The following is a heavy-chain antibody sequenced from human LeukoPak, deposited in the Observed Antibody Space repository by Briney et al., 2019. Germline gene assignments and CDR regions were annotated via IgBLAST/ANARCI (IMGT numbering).Heavy chain of an antibody. Sequence: GGSLRLSCVASGFIFSSYTMHWVRQAPGKGLECVSGINNNGVSTYHADSVKGRFTISRDNFKSTLYLQMSSLRVEDTAVYYCVRRVGAYDYWGQGTLVTVSS. CDR1: GFIFSSYT. CDR3: VRRVGAYDY. D-gene: IGHD1-26*01. V-gene: IGHV3-64D*09. CDR2: INNNGVST. J-gene: IGHJ4*02.